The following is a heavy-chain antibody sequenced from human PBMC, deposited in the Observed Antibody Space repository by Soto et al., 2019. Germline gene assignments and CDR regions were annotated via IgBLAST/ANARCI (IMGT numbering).Heavy chain of an antibody. CDR1: GFTFSSYA. CDR2: ISGSGGST. V-gene: IGHV3-23*01. CDR3: SRRSSGWYFDY. J-gene: IGHJ4*02. Sequence: EVQLLESGGGLVQPGGSLRLSCAASGFTFSSYAMSWVRQAPGKGLEWVSVISGSGGSTYYADSVKGRFTISRDNSKNTLYLQMSSLRAEDTAVYYCSRRSSGWYFDYWGQGTLVTVSS. D-gene: IGHD6-19*01.